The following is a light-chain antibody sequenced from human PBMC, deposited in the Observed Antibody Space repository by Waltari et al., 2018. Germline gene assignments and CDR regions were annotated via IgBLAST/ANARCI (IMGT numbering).Light chain of an antibody. Sequence: QSALPQPASVSGSPGPSITISCTGPSSDVGGYNSVSWYQQHPGNAPKLMIYEVSNRPSGVSKRFSGSKSGNTASLTISGLQAEDEADYYCSSYTSSSTLEVVFGGGTKLTVL. CDR3: SSYTSSSTLEVV. J-gene: IGLJ2*01. CDR1: SSDVGGYNS. V-gene: IGLV2-14*01. CDR2: EVS.